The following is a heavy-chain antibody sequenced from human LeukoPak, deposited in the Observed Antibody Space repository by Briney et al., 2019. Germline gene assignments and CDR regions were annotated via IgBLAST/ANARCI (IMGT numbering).Heavy chain of an antibody. CDR1: GFTFSNYW. Sequence: GGSLRLSCAASGFTFSNYWMSWVRQASGKGLEWVANIKQDGSEKYYVDSVKGRFTISRDNTKNSLYLQMNSLRAEDTAVYYCARIPIRIGVAGLGAAGLDYWGQGTLVTVSS. D-gene: IGHD6-13*01. CDR2: IKQDGSEK. V-gene: IGHV3-7*03. CDR3: ARIPIRIGVAGLGAAGLDY. J-gene: IGHJ4*02.